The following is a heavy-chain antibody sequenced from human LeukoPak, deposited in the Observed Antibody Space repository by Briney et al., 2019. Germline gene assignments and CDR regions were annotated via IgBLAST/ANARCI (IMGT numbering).Heavy chain of an antibody. CDR3: AKDSGTKQHYYYMDV. CDR1: GFPFDDYA. CDR2: ISWNSDSL. J-gene: IGHJ6*03. V-gene: IGHV3-9*01. D-gene: IGHD3-10*01. Sequence: PGRSLRLSCAASGFPFDDYAMHWVRQVPGKGLEWVSGISWNSDSLGYADSAKGRFTISRDNAKKSLYLQMNSLRAEDTAFYYCAKDSGTKQHYYYMDVWGRGTTVTVS.